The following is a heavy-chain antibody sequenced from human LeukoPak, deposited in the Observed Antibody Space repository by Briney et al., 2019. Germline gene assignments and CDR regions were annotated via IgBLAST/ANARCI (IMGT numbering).Heavy chain of an antibody. CDR1: GGSFSGYY. Sequence: SETLSLTCAVYGGSFSGYYWSWIRQPPGKGLEWIGEINHSGSTNYNPSLKSRVTISVDTSKNQFSLKLSSVTAADTAVYYRARRYCSGGSCYLYYFDYWGQGTLVTVSS. V-gene: IGHV4-34*01. D-gene: IGHD2-15*01. J-gene: IGHJ4*02. CDR3: ARRYCSGGSCYLYYFDY. CDR2: INHSGST.